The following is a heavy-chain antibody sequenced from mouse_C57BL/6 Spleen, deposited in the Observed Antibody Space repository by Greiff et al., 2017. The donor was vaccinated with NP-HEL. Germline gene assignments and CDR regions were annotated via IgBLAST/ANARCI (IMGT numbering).Heavy chain of an antibody. J-gene: IGHJ2*01. D-gene: IGHD2-1*01. CDR1: GYTFTDYY. CDR3: ARFYYGNHGPYFDY. CDR2: IYPGSGNT. V-gene: IGHV1-76*01. Sequence: QVHVKQSGAELVRPGASVKLSCKASGYTFTDYYINWVKQRPGQGLEWIARIYPGSGNTYYNEKFKGKATLTAEKSSSTAYMQLSSLTSEDSAVYFCARFYYGNHGPYFDYWGQGTTLTVSS.